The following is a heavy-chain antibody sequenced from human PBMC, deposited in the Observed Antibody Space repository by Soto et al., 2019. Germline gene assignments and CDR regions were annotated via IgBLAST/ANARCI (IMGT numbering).Heavy chain of an antibody. CDR3: ARAKPYYYDSSGYYYPYYFDY. V-gene: IGHV3-30-3*01. CDR2: ISYDGSNK. J-gene: IGHJ4*02. Sequence: SLRLSCAASGFTFSSYAMHWVRQAPGKGLEWVAVISYDGSNKYYADSVKGRFTISRDNSKNTLYLQMNSLRAEDTAVYYCARAKPYYYDSSGYYYPYYFDYWGQGTLVTVSS. CDR1: GFTFSSYA. D-gene: IGHD3-22*01.